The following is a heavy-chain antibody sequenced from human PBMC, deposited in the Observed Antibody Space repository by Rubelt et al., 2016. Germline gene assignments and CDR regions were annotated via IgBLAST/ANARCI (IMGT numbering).Heavy chain of an antibody. CDR1: GFTFSTYW. CDR2: IKQDGSEK. D-gene: IGHD6-19*01. J-gene: IGHJ4*02. V-gene: IGHV3-7*03. Sequence: EVQLVESGGSVVQPGRSLRLSCAASGFTFSTYWMSWVRQAPGKGLEWVANIKQDGSEKYYVDSVKGRFTISRDNAKNSLYLQMNSLRAGDTALYYCAKDRYTSGRFEVFDYWGQGTLVTVSS. CDR3: AKDRYTSGRFEVFDY.